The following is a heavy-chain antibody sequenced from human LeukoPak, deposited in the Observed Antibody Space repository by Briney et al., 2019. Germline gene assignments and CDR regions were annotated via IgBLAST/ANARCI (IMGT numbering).Heavy chain of an antibody. V-gene: IGHV3-73*01. CDR1: GLTFSGAD. D-gene: IGHD3-10*01. CDR2: IRSKGNKYAT. J-gene: IGHJ4*02. Sequence: QPGGSLRLSCATSGLTFSGADMHWVRQVSGKGLEWVGRIRSKGNKYATEYAASVKGRFTISRDDSKNTAYLQMDSLKTEDTAVYYCIHYGSGSYSTDYWGQGTQVTVSS. CDR3: IHYGSGSYSTDY.